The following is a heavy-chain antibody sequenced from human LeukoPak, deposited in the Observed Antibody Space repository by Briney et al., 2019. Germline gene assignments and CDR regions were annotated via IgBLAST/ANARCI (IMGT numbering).Heavy chain of an antibody. V-gene: IGHV1-18*04. CDR3: ARAYGESSTSFYFDY. Sequence: ASVKVSCKASGYTFTGYYMHWVRQAPGQGLEWMGWISAYNGNTNYAQKLQGRVTMTTDTSTSTAYMELRSLRSDDTAVYYCARAYGESSTSFYFDYWGQGTLVTVSS. D-gene: IGHD2-2*01. CDR1: GYTFTGYY. J-gene: IGHJ4*02. CDR2: ISAYNGNT.